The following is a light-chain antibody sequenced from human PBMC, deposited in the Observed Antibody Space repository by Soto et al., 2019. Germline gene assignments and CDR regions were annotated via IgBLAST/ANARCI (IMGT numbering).Light chain of an antibody. CDR1: SGDVGGYNY. CDR2: EVT. V-gene: IGLV2-14*01. J-gene: IGLJ1*01. CDR3: SSYAGTNNYV. Sequence: QSALTQPASVSGSPGQSITISCTGTSGDVGGYNYVSWYQQFPGKAPKVMISEVTNRPSGVSNRFSGSKSGNTASLTVSGLQAEDEADYYCSSYAGTNNYVFGSGTKVTVL.